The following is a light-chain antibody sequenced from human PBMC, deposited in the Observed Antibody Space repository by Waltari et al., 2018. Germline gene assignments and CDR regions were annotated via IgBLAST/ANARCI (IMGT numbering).Light chain of an antibody. J-gene: IGLJ1*01. CDR1: NIESKS. CDR3: QGWHSISDHPGG. V-gene: IGLV3-21*02. Sequence: SYVLTQPPSVSVAPGQTTRITCGGDNIESKSVHWYQQKPGQAPVLLVYHNRDRPSRIPERFSCSNSGNTATLTITRVEAGDEAEYYWQGWHSISDHPGGFGTGTKVTVL. CDR2: HNR.